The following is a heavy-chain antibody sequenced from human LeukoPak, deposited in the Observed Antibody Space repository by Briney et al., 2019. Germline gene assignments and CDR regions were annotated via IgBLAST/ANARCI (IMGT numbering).Heavy chain of an antibody. CDR1: GGSFSGYY. CDR2: IDHTGTT. Sequence: SETLSLTCAVYGGSFSGYYWSWIRQPPGKGLEWIGYIDHTGTTNYNPSLNSRVTISRDTSKNHFSLQLSSVTAADTAVYFCARGRVSSSTWHSTYYYYFYMDVWGKGTTVTVSS. J-gene: IGHJ6*03. CDR3: ARGRVSSSTWHSTYYYYFYMDV. V-gene: IGHV4-59*01. D-gene: IGHD4-11*01.